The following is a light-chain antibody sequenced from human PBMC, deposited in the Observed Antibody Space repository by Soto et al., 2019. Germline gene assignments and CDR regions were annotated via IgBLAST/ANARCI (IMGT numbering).Light chain of an antibody. V-gene: IGKV2-30*01. CDR3: MQGTHWPYG. Sequence: DVVMTQSPLSLPVTLGQPASISCRSSQSLVYSDGITYLNWFQQRPGQSPRRLIYKVSNRDSGVPDRFSGSGSGTDFTLKISRVEAEDVGVYYCMQGTHWPYGFGQGTKLEIK. CDR1: QSLVYSDGITY. J-gene: IGKJ2*03. CDR2: KVS.